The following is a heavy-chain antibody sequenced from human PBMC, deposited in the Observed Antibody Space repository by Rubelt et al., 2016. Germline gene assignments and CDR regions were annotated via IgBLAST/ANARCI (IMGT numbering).Heavy chain of an antibody. D-gene: IGHD6-13*01. V-gene: IGHV4-34*01. CDR3: ARDLRYGYSSSWYDY. Sequence: QVQLQQWGAGLLKPSETLSLTCAVYGGSFSGYYWSWIRQPPGQGLEWIGEINNSGTTNYNPSLRSRVTMSVDKSQHHFSLKLCSVTAAYTAVYYCARDLRYGYSSSWYDYWGQGTLVTVSS. CDR1: GGSFSGYY. J-gene: IGHJ4*02. CDR2: INNSGTT.